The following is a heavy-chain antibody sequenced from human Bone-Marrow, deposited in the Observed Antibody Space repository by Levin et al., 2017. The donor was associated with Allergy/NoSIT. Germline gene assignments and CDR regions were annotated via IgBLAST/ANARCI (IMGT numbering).Heavy chain of an antibody. D-gene: IGHD2-15*01. J-gene: IGHJ6*02. CDR1: GFTFSTYW. Sequence: PSETLSLTCAASGFTFSTYWMHWVRQAPGKGLVWVSRINNDGSTTSYADSVQGRFTISRDNAKNTLYLQMNSLRAEDTALYYCARGGDCSGGRCYANYYGMDGWGQGTTVTVSS. CDR3: ARGGDCSGGRCYANYYGMDG. CDR2: INNDGSTT. V-gene: IGHV3-74*01.